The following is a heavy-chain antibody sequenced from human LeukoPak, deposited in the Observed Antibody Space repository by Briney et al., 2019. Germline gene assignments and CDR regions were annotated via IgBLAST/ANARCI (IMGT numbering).Heavy chain of an antibody. Sequence: SETLSLTCSVSGGSIDFYSWSWIRLPPGKGLEWVGYISYTGSTNYNPSPESGVTISIDSTKNQFSLQLSSVTAADTAVYYCARVEGEYRHNQTFDSWGPGTLITVSS. CDR2: ISYTGST. D-gene: IGHD3-10*01. CDR3: ARVEGEYRHNQTFDS. CDR1: GGSIDFYS. J-gene: IGHJ4*02. V-gene: IGHV4-59*12.